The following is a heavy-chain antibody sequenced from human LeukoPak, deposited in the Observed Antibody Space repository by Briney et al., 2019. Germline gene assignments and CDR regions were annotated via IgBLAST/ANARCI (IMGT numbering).Heavy chain of an antibody. V-gene: IGHV1-18*01. CDR2: ISAYNGNT. CDR3: ARAPEAVAATDFDY. CDR1: GYTFTSYG. Sequence: ASVKVSCKASGYTFTSYGISWVRQAPGQGLEWMGWISAYNGNTNYAQKLQGRVTMTTDTSTSTAYMELRSLRSDDTAVYYCARAPEAVAATDFDYWGQGTLVTVSS. D-gene: IGHD6-19*01. J-gene: IGHJ4*02.